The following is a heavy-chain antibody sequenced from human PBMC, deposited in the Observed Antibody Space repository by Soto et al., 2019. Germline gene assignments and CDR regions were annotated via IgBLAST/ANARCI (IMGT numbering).Heavy chain of an antibody. Sequence: ASVKVSCKASGYTLTSYCLHWVRQAPGQGPEWMGIINPSGGITNDAQKFQDRVTMTSDTSTSTVYMELSSLRSEDTAVYYCARGISTTRYYYYYGMDVWGQGTTVTVSS. V-gene: IGHV1-46*01. CDR3: ARGISTTRYYYYYGMDV. D-gene: IGHD2-2*01. CDR1: GYTLTSYC. J-gene: IGHJ6*02. CDR2: INPSGGIT.